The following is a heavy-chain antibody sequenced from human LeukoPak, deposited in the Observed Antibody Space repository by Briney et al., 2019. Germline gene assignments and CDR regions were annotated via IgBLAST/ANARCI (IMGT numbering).Heavy chain of an antibody. D-gene: IGHD6-13*01. Sequence: GGSLRLSCAASGFXFSSYWISWVRQAPGKGLEWVANIKQDGSEKYYVDSVKGRFTISRDNAKNSLYLQMNSLRAEDTAVYYCASYSSSWYYPDDYWGQGTLVTVSS. CDR2: IKQDGSEK. V-gene: IGHV3-7*02. J-gene: IGHJ4*02. CDR3: ASYSSSWYYPDDY. CDR1: GFXFSSYW.